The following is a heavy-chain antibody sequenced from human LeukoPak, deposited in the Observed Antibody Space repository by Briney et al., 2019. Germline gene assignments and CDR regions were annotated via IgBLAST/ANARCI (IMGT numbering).Heavy chain of an antibody. J-gene: IGHJ3*01. CDR2: IGSVGAST. V-gene: IGHV3-23*01. Sequence: GGSLRLSCAASGFNFITAAMTWVRQAPGKGLEWVSLIGSVGASTYYADSVKGRFTISRDNVNHTLFLQMNSLRVEDTAMYYCVKDIQLSTWGLGTMVTVSS. CDR3: VKDIQLST. D-gene: IGHD5-24*01. CDR1: GFNFITAA.